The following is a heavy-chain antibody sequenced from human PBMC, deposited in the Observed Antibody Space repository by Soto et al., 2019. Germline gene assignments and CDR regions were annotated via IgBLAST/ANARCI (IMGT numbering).Heavy chain of an antibody. J-gene: IGHJ4*02. V-gene: IGHV1-69*01. CDR1: GGTFSSYR. CDR3: ARDSGAKLSSS. Sequence: QVQLVQSGAEVSEPGSSVKVSCKASGGTFSSYRINWVRQAPGQGLEWVGWIVPIYRTADYAQKFQGRVSITADESARTTYLELSSLKSQDTAVYYCARDSGAKLSSSWGQGTLVTVSS. CDR2: IVPIYRTA. D-gene: IGHD6-13*01.